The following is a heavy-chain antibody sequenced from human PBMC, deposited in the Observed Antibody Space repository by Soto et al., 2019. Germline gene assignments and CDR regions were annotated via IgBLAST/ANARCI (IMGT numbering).Heavy chain of an antibody. CDR3: AKGDNLGPKTGYAFDP. CDR1: GDSVSSNTAS. Sequence: SETLSLTCAISGDSVSSNTASWNWIRQSPSRGLEWLGRTYFRSKWYNDYAVSVKSRIIVNPDTSNNQFSLQLNSVTPEDTAVYFCAKGDNLGPKTGYAFDPWGQGIMVTVSS. D-gene: IGHD5-12*01. J-gene: IGHJ5*02. CDR2: TYFRSKWYN. V-gene: IGHV6-1*01.